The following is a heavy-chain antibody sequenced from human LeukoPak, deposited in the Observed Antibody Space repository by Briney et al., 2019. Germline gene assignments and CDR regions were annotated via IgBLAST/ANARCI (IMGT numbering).Heavy chain of an antibody. J-gene: IGHJ4*02. CDR2: IIPIFGTT. CDR3: ARGDDSSGYYIFPLDY. D-gene: IGHD3-22*01. Sequence: EASVKVSCKASGGTFNTYAISWVRQAPGQGLEWMGGIIPIFGTTNYAQKFQGRVTITADESTSTAYMELNSLRSEDTAVYYCARGDDSSGYYIFPLDYWGQGTLVTVSS. V-gene: IGHV1-69*13. CDR1: GGTFNTYA.